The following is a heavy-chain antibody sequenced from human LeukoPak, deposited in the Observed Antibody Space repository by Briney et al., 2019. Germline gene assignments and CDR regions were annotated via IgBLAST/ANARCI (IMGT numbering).Heavy chain of an antibody. CDR1: GFTFSSYG. Sequence: GGSLRLSCAASGFTFSSYGMSWVRQAPGKGLEWVSYISSSGSTIYYADSVKGRFTISRDNAKNSLYLQMNSLRAEDTAVYYCARFLKVGYCSGGSCYGLSDAFDIWGQGTMVTVSS. D-gene: IGHD2-15*01. V-gene: IGHV3-48*04. CDR2: ISSSGSTI. CDR3: ARFLKVGYCSGGSCYGLSDAFDI. J-gene: IGHJ3*02.